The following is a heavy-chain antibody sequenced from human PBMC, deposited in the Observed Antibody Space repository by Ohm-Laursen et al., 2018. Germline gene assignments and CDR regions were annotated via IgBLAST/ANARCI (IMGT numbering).Heavy chain of an antibody. CDR2: IWYDGSNK. D-gene: IGHD6-19*01. J-gene: IGHJ4*02. V-gene: IGHV3-33*01. CDR3: ARDEWLAIDY. CDR1: GFTFSSYG. Sequence: SPRLSCSASGFTFSSYGMHWVRQAPGKGLEWVAVIWYDGSNKYYADSVKGRFTISRDNSKNTLYLQMNSLRAEDTAVYYCARDEWLAIDYWGQGTLVTVSS.